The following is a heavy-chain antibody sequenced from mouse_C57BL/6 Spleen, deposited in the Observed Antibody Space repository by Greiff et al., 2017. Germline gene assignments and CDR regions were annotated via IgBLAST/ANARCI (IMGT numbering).Heavy chain of an antibody. CDR3: ATNYDYDGYYYAMDY. V-gene: IGHV1-81*01. CDR1: GYTFTSYG. J-gene: IGHJ4*01. CDR2: IYPRSGNT. Sequence: VQLQQSGAELARPGASVKLSCKASGYTFTSYGISWVKQRTGQGLEWIGEIYPRSGNTYYNEKFKGKATLTADKSSSTAYMELRSLTSEDSAVYFCATNYDYDGYYYAMDYWGQGTSVTVSS. D-gene: IGHD2-4*01.